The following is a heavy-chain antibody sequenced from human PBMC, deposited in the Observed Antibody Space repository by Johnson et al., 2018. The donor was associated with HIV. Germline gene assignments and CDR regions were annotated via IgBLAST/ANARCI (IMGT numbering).Heavy chain of an antibody. Sequence: VQLVESGGGLVQPGGSLRLSCAASGFTISNNYMSWVRQAPGKGLEWVSVIYSGGSTYYADSVTGRFTISRDISKNTLYLQMNSLRAEDTAVYYCAREGATIEGRSTFDIWCAGTMVTVSS. J-gene: IGHJ3*02. D-gene: IGHD5-24*01. CDR3: AREGATIEGRSTFDI. V-gene: IGHV3-66*01. CDR1: GFTISNNY. CDR2: IYSGGST.